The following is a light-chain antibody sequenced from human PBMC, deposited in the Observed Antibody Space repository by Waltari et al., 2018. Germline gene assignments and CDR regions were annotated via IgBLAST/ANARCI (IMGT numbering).Light chain of an antibody. V-gene: IGLV3-19*01. CDR1: SLRSYY. CDR2: GKN. J-gene: IGLJ2*01. Sequence: SSELTQDPAVSVALGQTVRITCQGDSLRSYYASWYQQKPGQAPVLVIHGKNNRPSGIPDRFSGSSSGNTASLTITGAQAEDEADYYCNSRDSSGNSVVCGGGTKLTVL. CDR3: NSRDSSGNSVV.